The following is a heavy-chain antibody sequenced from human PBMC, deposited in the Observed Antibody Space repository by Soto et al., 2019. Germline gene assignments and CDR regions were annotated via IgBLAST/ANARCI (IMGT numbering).Heavy chain of an antibody. V-gene: IGHV4-34*01. J-gene: IGHJ6*02. CDR2: INHSGTT. D-gene: IGHD6-6*01. Sequence: SETLSLTCTIYGGSFSGYYWTWIRQPPGKGLEWIGEINHSGTTNYSPSLKRRVSISVDMSKDKFSPNLSSVTAADTAVYYCASGKTRTARPSLRYYYYGLDVWGQGTTVTVSS. CDR1: GGSFSGYY. CDR3: ASGKTRTARPSLRYYYYGLDV.